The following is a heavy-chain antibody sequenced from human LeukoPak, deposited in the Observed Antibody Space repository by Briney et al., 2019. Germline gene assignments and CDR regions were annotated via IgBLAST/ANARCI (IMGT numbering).Heavy chain of an antibody. J-gene: IGHJ4*02. CDR1: GYTFTGYY. D-gene: IGHD4-17*01. Sequence: ASVKVSCKASGYTFTGYYMHWVRQAPGQGHEWMGWINPNSGGTNYAQKFQGRVTMTRDTSISTAYMELSRLRSDDTAVYYCASMDYGDYGRRYFDYWGQGTLVTVSS. CDR3: ASMDYGDYGRRYFDY. V-gene: IGHV1-2*02. CDR2: INPNSGGT.